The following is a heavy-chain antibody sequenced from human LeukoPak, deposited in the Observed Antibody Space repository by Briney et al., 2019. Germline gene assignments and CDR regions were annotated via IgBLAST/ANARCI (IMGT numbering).Heavy chain of an antibody. CDR1: GDSISSSSYY. J-gene: IGHJ1*01. Sequence: SETLSLTCTVSGDSISSSSYYWGWVRQPPGKGLEWIADIYYSGSSYYSPSLKSRVTISLDTSKSQFSLKLRSVTAADTAVYFCARRRYYDSTGFLDWGQGTLVSVSS. CDR2: IYYSGSS. CDR3: ARRRYYDSTGFLD. D-gene: IGHD3-22*01. V-gene: IGHV4-39*01.